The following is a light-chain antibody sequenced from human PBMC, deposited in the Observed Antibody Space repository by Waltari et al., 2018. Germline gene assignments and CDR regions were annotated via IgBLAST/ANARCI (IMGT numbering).Light chain of an antibody. V-gene: IGLV2-8*01. Sequence: QSALTQPPYASGSPGQPVATPCPATSSDIGRYNLVSWYPPDPAKATKLIVYDVTKRPSGGPHRSSGSKSGNTASLIVHGLQAGDEADYYCSSYAGSGTVVFGGGS. CDR2: DVT. J-gene: IGLJ2*01. CDR1: SSDIGRYNL. CDR3: SSYAGSGTVV.